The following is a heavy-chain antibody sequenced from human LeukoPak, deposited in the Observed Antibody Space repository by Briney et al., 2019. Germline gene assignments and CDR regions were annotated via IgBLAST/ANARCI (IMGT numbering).Heavy chain of an antibody. CDR3: ARDYYDSSGYYSIDP. D-gene: IGHD3-22*01. CDR1: GYTFTTYY. Sequence: GASVKVSCKASGYTFTTYYMHWARQAPGQGLEWMGWINPNSGGTNYAQKFQGRVTMTRDTSISTAYMELSRLRSDDTAVYYCARDYYDSSGYYSIDPWGQGTLVTVSS. J-gene: IGHJ5*02. CDR2: INPNSGGT. V-gene: IGHV1-2*02.